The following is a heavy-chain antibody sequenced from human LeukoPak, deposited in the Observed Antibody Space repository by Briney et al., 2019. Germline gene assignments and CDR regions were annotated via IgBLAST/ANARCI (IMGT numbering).Heavy chain of an antibody. Sequence: GESLKISCKGSGYSFTSYWIGWVRQMPGKGLEWMGIIYPGDSDTRYSPSFQGQVTISADKSINTAYVQWSSLKASDTAMYYCARRVVNNRNWYFNLWGRDTLVTVSS. CDR2: IYPGDSDT. CDR3: ARRVVNNRNWYFNL. D-gene: IGHD4-23*01. J-gene: IGHJ2*01. V-gene: IGHV5-51*01. CDR1: GYSFTSYW.